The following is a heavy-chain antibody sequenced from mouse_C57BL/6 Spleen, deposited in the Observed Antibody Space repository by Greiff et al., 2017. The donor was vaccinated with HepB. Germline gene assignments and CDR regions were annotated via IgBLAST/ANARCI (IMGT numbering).Heavy chain of an antibody. Sequence: EVKLVVSGPELVKPGASVKMSCKASGYTFTDYNMHWVKQSHGKSLEWIGYINPNNGGTSYNQKFKGKATLNVNKSSSTAYMELRSLTSEDSAVYYCARERVMLDAMDYWGQGTSVTVSS. J-gene: IGHJ4*01. CDR3: ARERVMLDAMDY. CDR2: INPNNGGT. V-gene: IGHV1-22*01. CDR1: GYTFTDYN. D-gene: IGHD2-2*01.